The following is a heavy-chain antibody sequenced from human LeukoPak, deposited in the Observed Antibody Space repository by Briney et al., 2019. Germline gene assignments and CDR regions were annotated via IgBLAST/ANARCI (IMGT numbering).Heavy chain of an antibody. CDR3: ARLALYCSSTSCGSDP. J-gene: IGHJ5*02. CDR1: GGSSSSSSYY. D-gene: IGHD2-2*01. V-gene: IGHV4-39*01. CDR2: IYYSGST. Sequence: SETLSLTCTVSGGSSSSSSYYWGWIRQPPGKGLEWIGSIYYSGSTYYNPSLKSRVTISVDTSKNQFSLKLSSVTAADTAVYYCARLALYCSSTSCGSDPWGQGTLVTVSS.